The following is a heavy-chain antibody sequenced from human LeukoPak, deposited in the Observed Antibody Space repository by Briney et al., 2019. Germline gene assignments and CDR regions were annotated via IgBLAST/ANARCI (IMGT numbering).Heavy chain of an antibody. CDR1: GGSFSGYY. CDR2: INHSGST. Sequence: PSETLSLTCAVYGGSFSGYYWSWIRQPPGKGLEWIGEINHSGSTHYNPSLKSRVTISVDTSKNQFSLKLSSVTAADTAVYYCARSTPHYSSPWKHYYYYYMDVWGKGTTVTVSS. J-gene: IGHJ6*03. V-gene: IGHV4-34*01. D-gene: IGHD6-13*01. CDR3: ARSTPHYSSPWKHYYYYYMDV.